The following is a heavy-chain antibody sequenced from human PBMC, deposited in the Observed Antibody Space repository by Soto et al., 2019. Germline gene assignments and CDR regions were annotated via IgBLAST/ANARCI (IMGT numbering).Heavy chain of an antibody. Sequence: PGXSRRLSCAASGFTFGTYSMSWVRQAPGMGLEWVSSXSPSSXYIYYAESVKGXFTISRDXXKNSLYLKTNSLRDEDKDVYYCARYPPTGNPDYWGKGTLVTVSS. CDR1: GFTFGTYS. V-gene: IGHV3-21*01. CDR3: ARYPPTGNPDY. CDR2: XSPSSXYI. J-gene: IGHJ4*02.